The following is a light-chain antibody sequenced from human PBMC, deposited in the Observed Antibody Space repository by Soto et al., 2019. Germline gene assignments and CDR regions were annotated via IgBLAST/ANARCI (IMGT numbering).Light chain of an antibody. CDR1: SSDIATSDY. J-gene: IGLJ2*01. CDR3: SSFTSSDALL. Sequence: QSALTQPASVSGSHGQSITISCTGTSSDIATSDYVSWFQHHPGEAPKIILYDVNNRPSGVSDRFSGSKSGNTASLTISGLQAEDEADYYCSSFTSSDALLFGGGTKLTVL. CDR2: DVN. V-gene: IGLV2-14*03.